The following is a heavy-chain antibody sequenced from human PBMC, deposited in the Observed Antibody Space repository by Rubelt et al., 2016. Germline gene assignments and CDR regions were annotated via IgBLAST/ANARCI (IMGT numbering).Heavy chain of an antibody. CDR3: ARSSNWGPDY. CDR2: IYYSGNT. J-gene: IGHJ4*02. Sequence: QLQLQESGPGLVKPSETLSLTCTVSGGSISSTTSYWGWIRQPPGKGLEWIGSIYYSGNTYYNPSLKSRITVSVATSKNQSSRKLSSATAADTAVYYCARSSNWGPDYWGQGTLVIVSS. D-gene: IGHD7-27*01. V-gene: IGHV4-39*01. CDR1: GGSISSTTSY.